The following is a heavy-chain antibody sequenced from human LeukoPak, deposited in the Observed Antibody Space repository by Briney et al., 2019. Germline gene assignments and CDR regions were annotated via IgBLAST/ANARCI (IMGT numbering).Heavy chain of an antibody. J-gene: IGHJ6*04. CDR1: GFTFSSYW. Sequence: GGSLRLSCAGSGFTFSSYWMSWVRQAPGKGLEWVANIKQDGSEKHYVDSVKGRFTISRDNAKNSLYLQMNSLRAEDTAVYYCAELGITMIGGVWGKGTTVTISS. CDR3: AELGITMIGGV. CDR2: IKQDGSEK. D-gene: IGHD3-10*02. V-gene: IGHV3-7*01.